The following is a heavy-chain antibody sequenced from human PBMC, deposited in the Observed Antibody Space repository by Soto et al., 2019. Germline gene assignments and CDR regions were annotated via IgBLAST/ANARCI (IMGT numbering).Heavy chain of an antibody. V-gene: IGHV3-15*01. D-gene: IGHD5-18*01. J-gene: IGHJ4*02. CDR2: IKSITDGGTT. CDR3: STGRSTYGLGS. CDR1: AFSVTNAW. Sequence: GGSLRLSCVASAFSVTNAWMSWVRQAPGKGLEWVGRIKSITDGGTTDYAAPVKGRFTISRDYSNNTLYLQMNSLKTEDTADYYCSTGRSTYGLGSWGQGTLVTVSS.